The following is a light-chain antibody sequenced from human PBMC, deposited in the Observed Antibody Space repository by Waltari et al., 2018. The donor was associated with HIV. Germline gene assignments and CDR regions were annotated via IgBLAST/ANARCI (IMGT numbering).Light chain of an antibody. CDR3: QTWANGIQV. CDR1: SGHSNYA. Sequence: QLVLTQSPSDSASLGASFKLTCTLSSGHSNYAITWPQHQPEKGPRFLMKLNSDGSHSKGDGIPDRFSGSSSGAERYLTISSRQSEDEATYYCQTWANGIQVFGGGTKLTVL. J-gene: IGLJ2*01. CDR2: LNSDGSH. V-gene: IGLV4-69*01.